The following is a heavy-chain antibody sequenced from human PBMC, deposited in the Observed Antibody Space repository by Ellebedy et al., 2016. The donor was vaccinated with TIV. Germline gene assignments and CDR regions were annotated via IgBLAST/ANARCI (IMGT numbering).Heavy chain of an antibody. CDR3: ARDVGRVGDDY. CDR1: GFSFRSYS. Sequence: GESLKISXAGSGFSFRSYSMNWVRQAPGKGLEWVSSISSTSSYIYYADSVRGRFTISRDNAKNSLYLQMNSLRPEDTAVYFCARDVGRVGDDYWGQGTLVTVSS. D-gene: IGHD5-24*01. CDR2: ISSTSSYI. V-gene: IGHV3-21*01. J-gene: IGHJ4*02.